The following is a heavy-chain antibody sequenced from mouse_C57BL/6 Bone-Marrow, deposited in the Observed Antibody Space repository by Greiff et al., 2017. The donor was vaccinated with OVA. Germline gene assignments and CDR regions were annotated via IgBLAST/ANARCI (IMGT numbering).Heavy chain of an antibody. CDR1: GYTFTSYG. Sequence: QAHVKQSGAELARPGASVKLSCKASGYTFTSYGISWVKQRTGQGLEWIGEIYPRSGNTYYNEKFKGKATLTADKSSSTAYMELRSLTSEDSAVYFCARRHYYGSSPYYFDYWGQGTTLTVSS. V-gene: IGHV1-81*01. J-gene: IGHJ2*01. D-gene: IGHD1-1*01. CDR2: IYPRSGNT. CDR3: ARRHYYGSSPYYFDY.